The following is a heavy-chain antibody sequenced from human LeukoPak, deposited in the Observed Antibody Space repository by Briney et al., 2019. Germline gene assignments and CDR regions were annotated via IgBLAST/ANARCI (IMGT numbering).Heavy chain of an antibody. CDR2: IFPGDSDT. V-gene: IGHV5-51*01. CDR1: GYNGAGDG. CDR3: ARLVVATMIDY. Sequence: GESLKISCKGSGYNGAGDGIGWVRQMPGKGLEWMGIIFPGDSDTRYSPSFQGQVTISADKSINTAYLQWNSLKASDTAMYYCARLVVATMIDYWGQGSLVTVSS. D-gene: IGHD5-12*01. J-gene: IGHJ4*02.